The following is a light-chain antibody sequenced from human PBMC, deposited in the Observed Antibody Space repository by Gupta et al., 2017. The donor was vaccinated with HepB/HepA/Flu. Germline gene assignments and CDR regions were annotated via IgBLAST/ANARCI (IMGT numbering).Light chain of an antibody. V-gene: IGKV2-28*01. CDR2: LGS. CDR1: QSLLHSNGYNY. Sequence: DIVITQSPLSLPVTPGEPASISCRSSQSLLHSNGYNYLDWYLQKPGQSPQLLINLGSNRASGVPDRFSRSGSGTDFTLKISRVEAEDVGVYYCMQALQTPLTFGGGTKVEIK. J-gene: IGKJ4*01. CDR3: MQALQTPLT.